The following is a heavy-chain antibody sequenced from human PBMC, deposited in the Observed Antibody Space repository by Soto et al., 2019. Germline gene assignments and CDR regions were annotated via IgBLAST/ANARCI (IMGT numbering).Heavy chain of an antibody. Sequence: QVQLQESGPGLVKPSQTLSLTCTVSGGSISSGDYYWSWIRQPPGKGLEWIGYIYYSGSTYYNPFVKIRVTISVDTSKDQFSLKLSSVTATDTDAYYCDRENDFLSGQSFWFDPWGQGTLVTVSS. CDR3: DRENDFLSGQSFWFDP. V-gene: IGHV4-30-4*01. J-gene: IGHJ5*02. D-gene: IGHD3-3*01. CDR2: IYYSGST. CDR1: GGSISSGDYY.